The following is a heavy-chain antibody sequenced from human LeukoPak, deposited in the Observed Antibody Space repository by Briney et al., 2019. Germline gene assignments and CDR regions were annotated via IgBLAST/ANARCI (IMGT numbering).Heavy chain of an antibody. CDR2: ISYDGSNK. CDR1: GFTFSSYG. Sequence: GGSLRLSCAASGFTFSSYGMHWVRQAPGKGLEWVAVISYDGSNKYYADSVKGRFTISRDNSKNTLCLQMNSLRAEDTAVYYCAKGLGTANYFDYWGQGTLVTVSS. D-gene: IGHD5-18*01. CDR3: AKGLGTANYFDY. J-gene: IGHJ4*02. V-gene: IGHV3-30*18.